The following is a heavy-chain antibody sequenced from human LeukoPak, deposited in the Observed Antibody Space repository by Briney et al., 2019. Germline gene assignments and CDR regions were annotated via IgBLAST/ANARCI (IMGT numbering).Heavy chain of an antibody. CDR3: VKGLVQTTMSYSVDY. CDR1: GFTFTNYA. D-gene: IGHD1-1*01. CDR2: ISSDGSKN. V-gene: IGHV3-30*18. Sequence: GGSLRLSCAASGFTFTNYAMHWVRQTPGKGLEWVALISSDGSKNIYADPVKGRFTVSRDNSKNTLYLQMNSLRAEDTAVYYCVKGLVQTTMSYSVDYWGQGTLVTVSS. J-gene: IGHJ4*02.